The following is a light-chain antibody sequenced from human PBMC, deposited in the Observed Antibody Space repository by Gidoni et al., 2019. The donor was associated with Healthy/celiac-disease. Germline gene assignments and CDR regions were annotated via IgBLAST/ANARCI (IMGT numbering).Light chain of an antibody. J-gene: IGKJ5*01. Sequence: DIQMTQSPSSLSASVGDRVTITCRASQSISSDLNWYQQKPVKAPKLLIYAASSLQSEVPSRFSGSGSGTDFTLTISSLQPEDFATYYCQQSYSTPQVTFGQGTRLEIK. CDR2: AAS. V-gene: IGKV1-39*01. CDR3: QQSYSTPQVT. CDR1: QSISSD.